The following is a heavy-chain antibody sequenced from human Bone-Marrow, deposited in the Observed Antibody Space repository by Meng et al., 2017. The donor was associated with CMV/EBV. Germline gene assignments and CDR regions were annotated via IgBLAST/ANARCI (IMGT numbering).Heavy chain of an antibody. CDR1: VYTLTELS. Sequence: ASVKVSCKVSVYTLTELSMHWVRQAPGKGLEWMGGFDPEDGETIYAQKFQGRVTMTEDTSTDTAYMELSSLRSEDTAVYYCASSIMITFGGVYYYYGMNVWGQGTTVTVYS. J-gene: IGHJ6*01. D-gene: IGHD3-16*01. CDR3: ASSIMITFGGVYYYYGMNV. CDR2: FDPEDGET. V-gene: IGHV1-24*01.